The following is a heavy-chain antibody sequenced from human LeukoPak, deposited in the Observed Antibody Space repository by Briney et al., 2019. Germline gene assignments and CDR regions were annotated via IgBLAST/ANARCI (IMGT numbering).Heavy chain of an antibody. V-gene: IGHV3-23*01. CDR3: AKDSGSSSHFDY. J-gene: IGHJ4*02. D-gene: IGHD6-19*01. CDR2: ISGSGGST. Sequence: GGSLRLSCAASGFTFSSYAMSWVRQAPGKGLEWVSTISGSGGSTYYADSVKGRFTISRDNSKNTLYLQMNSLRAEDTAVYYCAKDSGSSSHFDYWGQGTLVTVSS. CDR1: GFTFSSYA.